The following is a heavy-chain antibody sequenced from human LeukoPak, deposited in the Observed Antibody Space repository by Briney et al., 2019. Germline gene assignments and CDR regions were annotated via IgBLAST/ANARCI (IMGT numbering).Heavy chain of an antibody. V-gene: IGHV3-7*01. CDR3: ARGGVRGVNWFDP. CDR1: GFTFSDYW. CDR2: INKDGIEK. D-gene: IGHD2-21*01. J-gene: IGHJ5*02. Sequence: GGSLRLSCAASGFTFSDYWMTWARQAPGKGPEWVANINKDGIEKYYVASVKGRFTISRDNAKNSIHLQMNSLRAEDTAVYYCARGGVRGVNWFDPWGQGTLVTVSS.